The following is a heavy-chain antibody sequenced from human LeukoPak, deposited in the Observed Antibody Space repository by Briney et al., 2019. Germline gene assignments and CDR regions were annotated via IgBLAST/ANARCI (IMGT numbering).Heavy chain of an antibody. V-gene: IGHV3-21*01. Sequence: GGSLRPSCAASGFTFSTYSMNWVRQAPGKGLEWVSSISGSSIYIYYADSVKGRFTISRDNAKNSLYLRMNSLRAEDTAVYYCARDPPYYDSSGYYYDYWGQGTLVTVSS. D-gene: IGHD3-22*01. CDR3: ARDPPYYDSSGYYYDY. J-gene: IGHJ4*02. CDR1: GFTFSTYS. CDR2: ISGSSIYI.